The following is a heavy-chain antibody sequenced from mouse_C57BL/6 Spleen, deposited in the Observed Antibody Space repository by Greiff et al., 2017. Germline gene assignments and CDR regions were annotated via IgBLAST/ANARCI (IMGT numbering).Heavy chain of an antibody. V-gene: IGHV1-81*01. D-gene: IGHD1-1*01. CDR2: IYPRSGNT. J-gene: IGHJ3*01. Sequence: QVQLQQSGAELARPGASVKLSCKASGYTFTSYGISWVKQRTGQGLEWIGEIYPRSGNTYYNEKFKGKATLTADKSSSTAYMELRSLTSEDSAVYFCARDGYGSSYEAYWGQGTLVTVSA. CDR3: ARDGYGSSYEAY. CDR1: GYTFTSYG.